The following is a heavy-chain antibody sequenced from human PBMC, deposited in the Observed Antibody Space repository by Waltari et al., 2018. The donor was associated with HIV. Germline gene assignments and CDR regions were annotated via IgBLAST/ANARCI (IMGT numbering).Heavy chain of an antibody. J-gene: IGHJ4*02. CDR3: TTDLD. Sequence: EVQLVESGGGLVKPGGSLTLSCATSGFSFSNAWMRWVRQAPGVGVEWGGRNKSKTGGGTKDYTAPVKGRFTISRDDSKNMLYLQMDSLKIEDTAMYYCTTDLDWGQGTLVTVSS. V-gene: IGHV3-15*01. CDR2: NKSKTGGGTK. CDR1: GFSFSNAW.